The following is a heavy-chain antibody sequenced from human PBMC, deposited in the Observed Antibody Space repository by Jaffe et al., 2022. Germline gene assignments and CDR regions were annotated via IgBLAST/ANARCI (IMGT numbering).Heavy chain of an antibody. CDR1: GGSVSSGSYY. J-gene: IGHJ4*02. Sequence: QVQLQESGPGLVKPSETLSLTCTVSGGSVSSGSYYWSWIRQPPGKGLEWIGYIYYSGSTNYNPSLKSRVTISVDTSKNQFSLKLSSVTAADTAVYYCARDHVGSGSYRYWGQGTLVTVSS. CDR3: ARDHVGSGSYRY. D-gene: IGHD3-10*01. V-gene: IGHV4-61*01. CDR2: IYYSGST.